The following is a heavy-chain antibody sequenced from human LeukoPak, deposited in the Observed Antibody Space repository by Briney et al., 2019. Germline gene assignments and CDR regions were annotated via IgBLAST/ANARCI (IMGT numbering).Heavy chain of an antibody. J-gene: IGHJ4*02. CDR1: GFTFSSYT. CDR2: ISWNSGSI. CDR3: AKDIVATIDLYYFDY. D-gene: IGHD5-12*01. V-gene: IGHV3-9*01. Sequence: GGSLRLSCAASGFTFSSYTMNWVRQAPGKGLEWVSGISWNSGSIGYADSVKGRFTISRDNAKNSLYLQMNSLRAEDTALYYCAKDIVATIDLYYFDYWGQGTLVTVSS.